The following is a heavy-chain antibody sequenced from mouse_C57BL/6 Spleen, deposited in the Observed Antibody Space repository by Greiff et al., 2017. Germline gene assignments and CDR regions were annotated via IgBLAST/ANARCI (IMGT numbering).Heavy chain of an antibody. D-gene: IGHD2-5*01. CDR2: IRNKANNHAT. CDR1: GFTFSDAW. V-gene: IGHV6-6*01. J-gene: IGHJ4*01. Sequence: EVTVEESGGGLVQPGGSMKLSCAASGFTFSDAWMDWVRQSPEKGLEWVAEIRNKANNHATYYAESVKGRFTSSRDDSKSSVYLQMNSLRAEDTGIYYCSSNPYYAMDYWGQGTSDTVSS. CDR3: SSNPYYAMDY.